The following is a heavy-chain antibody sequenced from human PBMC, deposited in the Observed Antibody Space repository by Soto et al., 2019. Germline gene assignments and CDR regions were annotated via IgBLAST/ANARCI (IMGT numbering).Heavy chain of an antibody. CDR3: ATLGSGSYDY. CDR1: GGTFSSYI. V-gene: IGHV1-69*02. J-gene: IGHJ4*01. Sequence: QVHLVQSGAEVKKPGSSVTVSCKASGGTFSSYIISWVRQAPGQGLEWMGRISPTVGIPNYAQKFQGRVTITADRSTSTAYMELNSLRSEDTAMYYCATLGSGSYDYWGRGTLLTVSS. D-gene: IGHD1-26*01. CDR2: ISPTVGIP.